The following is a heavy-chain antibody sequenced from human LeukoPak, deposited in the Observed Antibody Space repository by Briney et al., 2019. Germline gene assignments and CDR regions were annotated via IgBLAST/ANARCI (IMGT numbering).Heavy chain of an antibody. CDR1: GGSISSSSYY. CDR3: ARVEMATIGQYYFDY. J-gene: IGHJ4*02. CDR2: IYYSGST. V-gene: IGHV4-39*07. Sequence: SETLSLTCTVSGGSISSSSYYWGWIRQPPGKGLEWIGSIYYSGSTYYNPSLKSRVTISVDTSKNQFSLKLSSVTAADTAVYYCARVEMATIGQYYFDYWGQGTLVTVSS. D-gene: IGHD5-24*01.